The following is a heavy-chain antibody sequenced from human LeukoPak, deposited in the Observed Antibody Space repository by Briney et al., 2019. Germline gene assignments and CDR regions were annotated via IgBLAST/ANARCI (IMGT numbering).Heavy chain of an antibody. CDR1: GLTFRSYW. V-gene: IGHV3-7*01. CDR3: SRERDGKFFDY. Sequence: GGSLRLSCAVSGLTFRSYWMSWVRQAPGEGLEWVANINQDGSEKYFVDSVKGRFTISRDNAKNSLHLQMNTLRAEDTAVYYCSRERDGKFFDYWGQGTLVTVSS. J-gene: IGHJ4*02. CDR2: INQDGSEK. D-gene: IGHD5-24*01.